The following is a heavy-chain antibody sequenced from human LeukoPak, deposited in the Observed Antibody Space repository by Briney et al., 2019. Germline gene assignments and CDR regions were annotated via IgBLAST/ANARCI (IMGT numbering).Heavy chain of an antibody. CDR2: ISNGNT. D-gene: IGHD2-21*02. CDR3: VREAGYCASVCLKSNWFDP. CDR1: EFTFSDYW. J-gene: IGHJ5*02. Sequence: GGSLRLSCAASEFTFSDYWMSWVRQAPGKGPEWVSAISNGNTYYADSVRGRFTISRDDSKNMVYLQMNSLRDEDTALYYCVREAGYCASVCLKSNWFDPWGQGTLVTVSS. V-gene: IGHV3-23*01.